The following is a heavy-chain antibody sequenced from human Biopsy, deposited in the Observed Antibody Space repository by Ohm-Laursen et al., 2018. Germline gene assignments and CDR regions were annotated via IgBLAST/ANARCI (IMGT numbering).Heavy chain of an antibody. V-gene: IGHV4-59*12. J-gene: IGHJ2*01. Sequence: PSETLSLTCTVSGGPIDSYYWSWIRQPPGKALEWIGYIYFTGSTSYNPSLKSRVTMSVNTSKKQFSLRLSSVTAADTAVYYCASAGYNPDWNFDLWGRGTRVTVSS. CDR3: ASAGYNPDWNFDL. D-gene: IGHD5-24*01. CDR1: GGPIDSYY. CDR2: IYFTGST.